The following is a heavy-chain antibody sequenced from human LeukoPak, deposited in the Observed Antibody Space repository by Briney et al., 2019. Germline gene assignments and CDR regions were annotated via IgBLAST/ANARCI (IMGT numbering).Heavy chain of an antibody. J-gene: IGHJ4*02. CDR3: ARSRSSSFLDY. CDR1: GFTFSSYA. CDR2: ISYDGSNK. Sequence: GRSLRLSCAASGFTFSSYAMHWVRQAPGKGLEWVAVISYDGSNKYYADSVKGRFTISRDNSKNTLYLQMNSLRAEDTAVCYCARSRSSSFLDYWGQGTLVTVSS. V-gene: IGHV3-30*04. D-gene: IGHD6-6*01.